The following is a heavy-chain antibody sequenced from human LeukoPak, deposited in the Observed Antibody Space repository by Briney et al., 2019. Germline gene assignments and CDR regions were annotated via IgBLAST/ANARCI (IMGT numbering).Heavy chain of an antibody. CDR3: AKPRTNDYGGNFDC. Sequence: GGSLRLCCAASGFTFSSYSMNWVRQAPGKGLEWVSSISSSSSSSSYTYDADSVKGRFTISRDNAKNSLFLQMDSLRAEDTAVYYCAKPRTNDYGGNFDCWGQGTLVTVSS. V-gene: IGHV3-21*06. J-gene: IGHJ4*02. CDR2: ISSSSSSSSYT. D-gene: IGHD4-23*01. CDR1: GFTFSSYS.